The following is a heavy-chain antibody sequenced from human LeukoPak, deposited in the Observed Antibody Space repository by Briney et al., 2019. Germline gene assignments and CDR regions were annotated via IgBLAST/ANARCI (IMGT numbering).Heavy chain of an antibody. D-gene: IGHD1-26*01. CDR1: GLTVSSNY. CDR3: ARGAGGRYPFDY. V-gene: IGHV3-53*01. J-gene: IGHJ4*02. CDR2: IYNDGST. Sequence: AGGSLRLSCAASGLTVSSNYMSWVRQAPGKGLELVSVIYNDGSTYYAESVKGRFTISRDNSKNTLYLQVNSLRAEDTAVYYCARGAGGRYPFDYWGQGTLVTVSS.